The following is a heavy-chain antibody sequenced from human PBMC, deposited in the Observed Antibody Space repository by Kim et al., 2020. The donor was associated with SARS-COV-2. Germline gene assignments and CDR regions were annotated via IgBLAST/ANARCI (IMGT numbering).Heavy chain of an antibody. CDR3: ARGGVVVAAPVDY. J-gene: IGHJ4*02. D-gene: IGHD2-15*01. V-gene: IGHV1-2*02. Sequence: YAQKFQGRVTMTRDTSISTAYMELSRLRSDDTAVYYCARGGVVVAAPVDYWGQGTLVTVSS.